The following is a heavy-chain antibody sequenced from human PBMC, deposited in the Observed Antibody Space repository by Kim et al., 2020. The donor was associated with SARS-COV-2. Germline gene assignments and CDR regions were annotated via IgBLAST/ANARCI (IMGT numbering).Heavy chain of an antibody. D-gene: IGHD3-10*01. CDR3: ARDYGYGSGGGY. CDR1: GFTVSSNY. Sequence: GGSLRHSCAASGFTVSSNYMSWVRQAPGKGLEWVSVIYSGGSTYYADSVKGRFTISRDNSKNTLYLQMNSLRAEDTAVYYCARDYGYGSGGGYWGQGTLVTVSS. CDR2: IYSGGST. V-gene: IGHV3-66*01. J-gene: IGHJ4*02.